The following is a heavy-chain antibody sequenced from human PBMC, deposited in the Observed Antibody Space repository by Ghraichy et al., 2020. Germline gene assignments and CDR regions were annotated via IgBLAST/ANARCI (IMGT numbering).Heavy chain of an antibody. Sequence: SETLSLTCAVSGDSISSGDQYWSWIRQPPGKSLELIGYIYNSGSTYYNPSLQSRVSMSINTSKNHFSLKLRSVTAADTAVYYCARHIDFWGQGTLVTVYS. CDR1: GDSISSGDQY. J-gene: IGHJ4*02. CDR3: ARHIDF. CDR2: IYNSGST. V-gene: IGHV4-30-4*02.